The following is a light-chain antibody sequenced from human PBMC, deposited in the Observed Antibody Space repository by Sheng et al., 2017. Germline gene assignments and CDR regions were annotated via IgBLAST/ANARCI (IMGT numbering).Light chain of an antibody. CDR2: GKG. CDR1: RSVGSK. V-gene: IGKV3-15*01. J-gene: IGKJ1*01. CDR3: LQSSQRPRT. Sequence: EIVMTQSPVTLSVSPGERATLSCRASRSVGSKIAWYQQKPGQAPRLLIYGKGTRATGISPRFSGSGSETEFTLTISSLQSDDFAVYVCLQSSQRPRTFGQGTKVEVK.